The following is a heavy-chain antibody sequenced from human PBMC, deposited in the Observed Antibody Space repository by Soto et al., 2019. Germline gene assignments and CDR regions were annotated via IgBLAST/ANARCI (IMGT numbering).Heavy chain of an antibody. D-gene: IGHD6-19*01. V-gene: IGHV1-2*02. CDR1: VYTFTGYY. CDR3: AREFTAVAGLVRDY. J-gene: IGHJ4*02. CDR2: INPNSGGT. Sequence: ASVKVSCKASVYTFTGYYMHWVRQAPGQGLEWMGWINPNSGGTNYAQKFQGRVTMTRDTSISTAYMELSRLRSDDTAVYYCAREFTAVAGLVRDYWGQGTLVTSPQ.